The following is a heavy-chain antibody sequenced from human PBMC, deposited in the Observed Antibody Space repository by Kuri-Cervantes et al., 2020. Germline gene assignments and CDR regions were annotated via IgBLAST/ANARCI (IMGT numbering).Heavy chain of an antibody. V-gene: IGHV3-30*02. CDR3: ARDIARPVTATLAY. Sequence: GESLKISCAASGFTFSSYGMHWVRQAPGKGLEWVAFILYDGSNKYYADSVKGRFTISRDNSKNTLYLQMGSLRAEDMAVYYCARDIARPVTATLAYWGQGTLVTVSS. CDR1: GFTFSSYG. D-gene: IGHD2-21*02. J-gene: IGHJ4*02. CDR2: ILYDGSNK.